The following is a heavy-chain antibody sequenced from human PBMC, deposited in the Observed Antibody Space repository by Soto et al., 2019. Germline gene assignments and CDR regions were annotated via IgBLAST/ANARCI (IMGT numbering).Heavy chain of an antibody. J-gene: IGHJ4*02. Sequence: SETLSLTCAVSGGSISSSNWWTWVRQPPGKGLEWIGEIYHSGTTNYNPSLKSRVTISVDTSKNQFSLKLSSVTAADTAVYYCARGGSYGDYFDYWGQGTLVTVSS. CDR2: IYHSGTT. CDR3: ARGGSYGDYFDY. D-gene: IGHD4-17*01. CDR1: GGSISSSNW. V-gene: IGHV4-4*02.